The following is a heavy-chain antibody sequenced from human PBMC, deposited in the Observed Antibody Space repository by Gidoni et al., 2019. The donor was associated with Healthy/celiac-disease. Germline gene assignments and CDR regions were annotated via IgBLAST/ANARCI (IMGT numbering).Heavy chain of an antibody. V-gene: IGHV3-30*18. CDR3: AKDHDGDYSFDY. CDR2: ISYDGSNK. Sequence: GAVISYDGSNKYYADSVKGRFTISRDNSKNTLYLQMNSLRAEDTAVYYCAKDHDGDYSFDYWGQGTLVTVSS. D-gene: IGHD4-17*01. J-gene: IGHJ4*02.